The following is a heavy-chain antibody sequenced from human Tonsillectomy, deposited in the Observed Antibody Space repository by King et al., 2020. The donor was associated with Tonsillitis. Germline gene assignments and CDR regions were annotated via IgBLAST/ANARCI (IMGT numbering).Heavy chain of an antibody. CDR1: CDSLTSGGYF. D-gene: IGHD4-17*01. CDR2: IYHSGPT. CDR3: ARNRDYGDYVDF. V-gene: IGHV4-31*03. J-gene: IGHJ4*02. Sequence: VQLQESGPGLVRPSQTLSLICSVSCDSLTSGGYFWRWIRQHPNKGLEWIGSIYHSGPTYHTPSLRSRLFMSVDPSKNQFSLRLTSVTAADTAVYYCARNRDYGDYVDFWGQGTLVAVSS.